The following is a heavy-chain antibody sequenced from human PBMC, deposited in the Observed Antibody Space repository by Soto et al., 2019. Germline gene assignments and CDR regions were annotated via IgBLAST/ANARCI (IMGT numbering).Heavy chain of an antibody. Sequence: QVQLVESGGGLVKPGGSLRLSCAPSGFTFSDYYMSWIRQAPGKGLEWVSYISSSSSYTNYADSVKGRFTISRDNAKNSVYLQLNSLRAEDTAGYYCARGCYANGIDVWGQGTTVTVSS. V-gene: IGHV3-11*06. CDR1: GFTFSDYY. CDR3: ARGCYANGIDV. D-gene: IGHD2-8*01. CDR2: ISSSSSYT. J-gene: IGHJ6*02.